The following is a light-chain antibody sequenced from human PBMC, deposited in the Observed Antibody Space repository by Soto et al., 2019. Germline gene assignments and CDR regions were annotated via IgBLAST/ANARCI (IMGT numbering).Light chain of an antibody. Sequence: EIVLTQYPATLSLSPGDRATLSCRASQSVRTFLAWYQQKPGQAPRLLIYGASNRATGIPARFSGSGSGTDFTLTISSLEPEDFAVYYCQQRSHWPTFGPGTKVDVK. CDR1: QSVRTF. V-gene: IGKV3-11*01. CDR2: GAS. CDR3: QQRSHWPT. J-gene: IGKJ3*01.